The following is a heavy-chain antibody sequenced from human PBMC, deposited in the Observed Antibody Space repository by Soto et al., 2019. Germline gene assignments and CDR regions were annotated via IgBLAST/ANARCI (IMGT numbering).Heavy chain of an antibody. J-gene: IGHJ6*02. CDR3: SRGEDYYGGTLMPV. CDR1: GFTFGDYD. V-gene: IGHV3-49*03. CDR2: SRSKAYVGAT. Sequence: SLRLSCTGSGFTFGDYDMSWIRQAPGKGLEWVGVSRSKAYVGATDFAASVKGRFTISRDDSISIAYLQMHSLKNEDTAVYFCSRGEDYYGGTLMPVCGPGTTVTVSS. D-gene: IGHD3-10*01.